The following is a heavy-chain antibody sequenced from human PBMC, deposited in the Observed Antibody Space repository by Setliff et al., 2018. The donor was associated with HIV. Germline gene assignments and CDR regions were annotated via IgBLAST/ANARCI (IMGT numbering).Heavy chain of an antibody. J-gene: IGHJ4*02. CDR1: GDSLSSSSYY. CDR3: ARHGLRFLACFDY. CDR2: IFYSGTT. V-gene: IGHV4-39*01. D-gene: IGHD3-3*01. Sequence: SETLSLTCTVSGDSLSSSSYYWGWIRQPPGKGLEWIGSIFYSGTTYYNPSLESRATISVDTPKNQFSLKLSSATATDTAVSYCARHGLRFLACFDYWGQGALVTVSS.